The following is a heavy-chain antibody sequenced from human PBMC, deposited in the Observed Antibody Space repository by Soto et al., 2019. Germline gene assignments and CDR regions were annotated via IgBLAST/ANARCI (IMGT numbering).Heavy chain of an antibody. J-gene: IGHJ4*01. CDR1: GFTFSSYA. D-gene: IGHD3-22*01. CDR3: AKVFYYYHSSGYYYFDY. Sequence: PGGSLRLSCAASGFTFSSYAVSWVRQAPGKGPEWISSISGSASTIYYADSVKGRFTISRDNLKNTLYLQMSSLRAEDTAVYYCAKVFYYYHSSGYYYFDYWGKGTMVTVSP. CDR2: ISGSASTI. V-gene: IGHV3-23*01.